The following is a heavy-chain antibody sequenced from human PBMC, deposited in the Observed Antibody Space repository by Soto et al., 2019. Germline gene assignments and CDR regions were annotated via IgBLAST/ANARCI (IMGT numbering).Heavy chain of an antibody. CDR1: GGTFSSYA. CDR3: AIYHLELFRFDY. CDR2: IIPIFGTA. V-gene: IGHV1-69*13. Sequence: SVKVSCKASGGTFSSYAISWVRQAPGQGLELMGGIIPIFGTANYAQKFQGRVTITADESTSTAYMELRSLRSDDTAMYFCAIYHLELFRFDYWGQGTLVNVSS. D-gene: IGHD2-2*01. J-gene: IGHJ4*02.